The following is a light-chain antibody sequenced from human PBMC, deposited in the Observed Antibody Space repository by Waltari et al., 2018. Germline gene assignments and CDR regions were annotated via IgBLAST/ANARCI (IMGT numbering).Light chain of an antibody. CDR1: QSVRSSY. V-gene: IGKV3-20*01. CDR2: GAS. Sequence: EIVLTQSPGTLSLSPGERATLSCRASQSVRSSYLAWYQQKPGQAPRLLIYGASSRATGIPDRFSGSGSGTDFTLTITRLGPEDFAVYYCQEHGSSSRTFGQGTKVEI. CDR3: QEHGSSSRT. J-gene: IGKJ1*01.